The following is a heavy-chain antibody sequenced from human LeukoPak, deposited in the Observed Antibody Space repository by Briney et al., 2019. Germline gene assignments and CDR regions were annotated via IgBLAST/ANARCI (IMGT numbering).Heavy chain of an antibody. J-gene: IGHJ4*02. CDR3: AREYYDSSDYPRQHYFDY. V-gene: IGHV3-33*01. Sequence: GGSLRLSCAASGFTFITYGMHWVRQGPGKGLEWVALIWYDGSYKYYADSVKGRFTISRDNSKNTLYLQMNSLRAEDTAVYYCAREYYDSSDYPRQHYFDYWGQGTLVTVSS. D-gene: IGHD3-22*01. CDR2: IWYDGSYK. CDR1: GFTFITYG.